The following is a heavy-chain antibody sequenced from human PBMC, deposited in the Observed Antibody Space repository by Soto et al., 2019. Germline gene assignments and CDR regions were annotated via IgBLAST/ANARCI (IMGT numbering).Heavy chain of an antibody. Sequence: GGSLRLSCAASGFTFSSFAMGLGRQAPGKGLEWVSDIIDSGGSTYYADSVKGRFTISRDNSKSTLYLQMNSLRAEDTALYYCAKGRSYYYYYGVDVWGQGTTVTVSS. J-gene: IGHJ6*02. CDR3: AKGRSYYYYYGVDV. V-gene: IGHV3-23*01. CDR1: GFTFSSFA. CDR2: IIDSGGST.